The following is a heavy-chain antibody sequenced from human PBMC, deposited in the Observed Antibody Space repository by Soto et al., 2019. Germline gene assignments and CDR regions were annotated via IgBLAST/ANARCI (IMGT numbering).Heavy chain of an antibody. CDR3: ASENYYDSSGYWTLTYYFDY. V-gene: IGHV1-69*13. D-gene: IGHD3-22*01. Sequence: GASVKVSCKASGGAFSSYAISWVRQAPGQGLEWMGGIIPIFGTANYAQKFQGRVTITADESTSTAYMELSSLRSEDTAVYYCASENYYDSSGYWTLTYYFDYWGQGTLVTVSS. CDR2: IIPIFGTA. CDR1: GGAFSSYA. J-gene: IGHJ4*02.